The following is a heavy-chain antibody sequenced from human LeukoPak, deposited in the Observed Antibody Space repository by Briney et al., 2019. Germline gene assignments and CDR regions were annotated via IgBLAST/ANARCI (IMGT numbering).Heavy chain of an antibody. Sequence: GASVKVSCKASGYTFTGYYMHWVRQAPGQGLEWMGWINPNSGGTNYAQKFQGSVTMTRDTSISTAYMELSRLRSDDTAVYYCARVWEKKAVAGTLDYWGQGTLVTVSS. CDR3: ARVWEKKAVAGTLDY. J-gene: IGHJ4*02. CDR1: GYTFTGYY. D-gene: IGHD6-19*01. CDR2: INPNSGGT. V-gene: IGHV1-2*02.